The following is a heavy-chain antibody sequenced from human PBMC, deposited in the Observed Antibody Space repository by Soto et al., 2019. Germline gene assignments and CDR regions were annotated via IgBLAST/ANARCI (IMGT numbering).Heavy chain of an antibody. CDR3: ARDKTTRGYYGMDV. V-gene: IGHV4-34*01. CDR1: GGSFSGYY. Sequence: PSETLSLTCAVYGGSFSGYYWTWIRQPPGTGLEWIGEINHSGSTNYNPSLKSRVTISVDTSKNQFSLKLTSVTAADTAVYYCARDKTTRGYYGMDVWGQGTTLTVSS. J-gene: IGHJ6*02. CDR2: INHSGST. D-gene: IGHD4-17*01.